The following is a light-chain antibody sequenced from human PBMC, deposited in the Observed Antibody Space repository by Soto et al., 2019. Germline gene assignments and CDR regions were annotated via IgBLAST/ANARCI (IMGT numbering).Light chain of an antibody. J-gene: IGLJ2*01. CDR1: SSDVGSYNL. Sequence: QSVLTQPASVSGSPGQSITISCTGTSSDVGSYNLVSWYQQHPCKAPKLMIYEGSKRPSGVSNRFSGSKSGNTASLTISGLKAEDEADYYCCSYAGSSDVVFGGGTKVTVL. V-gene: IGLV2-23*01. CDR3: CSYAGSSDVV. CDR2: EGS.